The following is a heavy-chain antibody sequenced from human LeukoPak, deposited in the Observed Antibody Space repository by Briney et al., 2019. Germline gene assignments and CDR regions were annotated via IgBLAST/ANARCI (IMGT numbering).Heavy chain of an antibody. Sequence: GGSLRLSCAASGLTFSSYSMNWVRQAPGKGLEWVSSISSSSSYIYYADSVKGRFTISRDNAKNSLYLQMNSLRAEDTAVYYCASGSSRARDAFDIWGQGTMVTVSS. CDR3: ASGSSRARDAFDI. D-gene: IGHD2-15*01. J-gene: IGHJ3*02. CDR2: ISSSSSYI. V-gene: IGHV3-21*01. CDR1: GLTFSSYS.